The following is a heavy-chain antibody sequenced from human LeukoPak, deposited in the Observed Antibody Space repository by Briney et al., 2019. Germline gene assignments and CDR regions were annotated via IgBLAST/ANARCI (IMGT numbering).Heavy chain of an antibody. CDR1: GGSISSYY. CDR3: ARDGGSSWNWFDP. D-gene: IGHD6-13*01. Sequence: RPSETLSLTCTVSGGSISSYYWSWIRQPPGKGLEWIGYIYYSGSTNYNPSLKSRVTISVDTSKNQFSLKLSSVTAADTAVYYCARDGGSSWNWFDPWGQGTLITVSS. V-gene: IGHV4-59*01. J-gene: IGHJ5*02. CDR2: IYYSGST.